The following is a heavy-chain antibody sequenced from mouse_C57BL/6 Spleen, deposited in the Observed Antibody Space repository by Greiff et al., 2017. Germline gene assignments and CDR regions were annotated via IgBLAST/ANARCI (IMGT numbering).Heavy chain of an antibody. CDR3: ARDYYGSSFFCY. D-gene: IGHD1-1*01. Sequence: QVQLQQSGPELVKPGASVKISCKASGYAFSSSWMNWVKQRPGKGLEWIGRIYPGDGDTNYNGKFKGKATLAADKSSSTAYMQLSSLTSEDSAVYFCARDYYGSSFFCYWGQVTTLTVSS. CDR1: GYAFSSSW. J-gene: IGHJ2*01. CDR2: IYPGDGDT. V-gene: IGHV1-82*01.